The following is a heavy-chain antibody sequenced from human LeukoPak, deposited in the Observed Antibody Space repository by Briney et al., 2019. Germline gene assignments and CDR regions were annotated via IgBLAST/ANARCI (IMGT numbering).Heavy chain of an antibody. Sequence: GGSLRLSCAASGFTFSNAWMSWVRQAPGKGLEWVGRIKSKTDGGTTDYAAPVKGRFTISRDDSKNTLYLQMNSLKTEDTAVYYCTTGPSLIGVVPAAIRSIRIPWSDYWGQGTLVTVSS. CDR3: TTGPSLIGVVPAAIRSIRIPWSDY. D-gene: IGHD2-2*02. V-gene: IGHV3-15*01. J-gene: IGHJ4*02. CDR2: IKSKTDGGTT. CDR1: GFTFSNAW.